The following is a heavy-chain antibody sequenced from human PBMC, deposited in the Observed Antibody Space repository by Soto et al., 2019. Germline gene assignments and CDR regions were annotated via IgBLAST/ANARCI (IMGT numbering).Heavy chain of an antibody. CDR2: ISWNSGNT. V-gene: IGHV3-9*01. CDR1: GFTFSSYA. J-gene: IGHJ4*02. Sequence: GGSLRLSCAATGFTFSSYAMSWVRQAPGKGLGWVSAISWNSGNTYYADSVKGRFTISRDNAKNSLFLQMSGLRAEDTAFYYCVKDYGYSSSWFHFWGQGTLVTVSS. CDR3: VKDYGYSSSWFHF. D-gene: IGHD6-13*01.